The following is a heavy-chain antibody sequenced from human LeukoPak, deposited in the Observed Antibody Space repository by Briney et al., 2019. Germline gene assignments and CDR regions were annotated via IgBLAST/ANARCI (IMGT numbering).Heavy chain of an antibody. CDR1: GGTFSSYA. V-gene: IGHV1-69*13. Sequence: SVKVSCKASGGTFSSYAISWVRQAPGQGLEWMGGIIPIFGTANYARKFQGRVTITADESTSTAYMELSSLRSEDTAVYYCARGGSGVEEGYYFDYWGQGTLVTVSS. D-gene: IGHD6-25*01. CDR2: IIPIFGTA. CDR3: ARGGSGVEEGYYFDY. J-gene: IGHJ4*02.